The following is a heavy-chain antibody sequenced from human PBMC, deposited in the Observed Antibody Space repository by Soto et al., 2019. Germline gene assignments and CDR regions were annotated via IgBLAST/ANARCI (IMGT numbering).Heavy chain of an antibody. J-gene: IGHJ6*02. V-gene: IGHV5-51*01. CDR2: IYPGDSDT. CDR1: GYSFTSYW. CDR3: AAQDPAADYADYYYYGMDV. Sequence: PGESLKISCKGSGYSFTSYWIGWVRQMPGKGLEWMGIIYPGDSDTRYSPSFQGQVTISADKSISTAYLQWSSLKASDTAMYYCAAQDPAADYADYYYYGMDVWGQGTTVTVAS. D-gene: IGHD2-2*01.